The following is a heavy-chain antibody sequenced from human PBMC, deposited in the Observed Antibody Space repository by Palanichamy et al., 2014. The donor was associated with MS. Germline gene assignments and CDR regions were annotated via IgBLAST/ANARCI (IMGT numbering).Heavy chain of an antibody. CDR1: GFRFTRFW. Sequence: ESGGGLVQPGGSLRLSCTGSGFRFTRFWMNWVRQAPGKGLEWVASIKQDGSEEYYVDSVKGRFIISRDNAKNSLSLQMNSLRVEDTAVYYCVRPLLTYWSSPFDYWGQGTLVTVSS. CDR3: VRPLLTYWSSPFDY. D-gene: IGHD2-8*02. V-gene: IGHV3-7*02. CDR2: IKQDGSEE. J-gene: IGHJ4*02.